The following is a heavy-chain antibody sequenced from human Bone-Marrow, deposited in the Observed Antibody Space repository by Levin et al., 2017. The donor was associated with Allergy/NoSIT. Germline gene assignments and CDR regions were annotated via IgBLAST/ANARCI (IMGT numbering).Heavy chain of an antibody. D-gene: IGHD3-16*01. Sequence: SETLSLTCTVSGGSISSGGYYWSWIRQHPGKGLEWIGYIYYSGSTYYNPSLKSRVTISVDTSKNQFSLKLSSVTAADTAVYYCVGGSDQDAFDIWGQGTMVTVSS. J-gene: IGHJ3*02. V-gene: IGHV4-31*03. CDR2: IYYSGST. CDR3: VGGSDQDAFDI. CDR1: GGSISSGGYY.